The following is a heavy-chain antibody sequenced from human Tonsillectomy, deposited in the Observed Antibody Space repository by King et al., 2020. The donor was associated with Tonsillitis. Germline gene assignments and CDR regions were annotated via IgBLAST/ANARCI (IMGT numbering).Heavy chain of an antibody. V-gene: IGHV3-23*04. Sequence: VQLVESGGGLVQPGGSLRLSCAASGFTFRNYDMNWVRQAPGKGLEGVSVISDSGSTFYADSVKGRFTISRDNSKNTLYLQMNSLRAEDTAVYYCAKSGPMIVVLTHWGQGTLVTVSS. CDR1: GFTFRNYD. CDR2: ISDSGST. CDR3: AKSGPMIVVLTH. J-gene: IGHJ4*02. D-gene: IGHD3-22*01.